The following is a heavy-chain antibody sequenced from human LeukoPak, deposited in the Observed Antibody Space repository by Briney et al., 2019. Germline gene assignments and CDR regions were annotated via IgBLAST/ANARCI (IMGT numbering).Heavy chain of an antibody. J-gene: IGHJ4*02. CDR2: INSDGSST. CDR1: GFTFSSYW. D-gene: IGHD2-2*01. V-gene: IGHV3-74*01. Sequence: GGSLRLSCAASGFTFSSYWMHWVRQAPGKGPVWVSRINSDGSSTSYADSVKGRFTISRDNAKNTLYLQMNSLRAEDTAVYYCARAGGVVPAALDYWGQGTLVTVSS. CDR3: ARAGGVVPAALDY.